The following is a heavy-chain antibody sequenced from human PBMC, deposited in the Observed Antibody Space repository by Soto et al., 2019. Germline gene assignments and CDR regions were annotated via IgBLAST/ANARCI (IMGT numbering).Heavy chain of an antibody. D-gene: IGHD6-25*01. CDR1: RFTFSLYG. Sequence: QVQLLESGGGVVQPGRSLKLSCTTSRFTFSLYGMHWVRQAPGKGLEWLAVISFDGKNRYDADAAKGRFIISRDNSKTTLFLQMSNLRADDTAVYFCAKGAQAAAVLDHWGQGALVTVAS. CDR2: ISFDGKNR. CDR3: AKGAQAAAVLDH. J-gene: IGHJ4*02. V-gene: IGHV3-30*18.